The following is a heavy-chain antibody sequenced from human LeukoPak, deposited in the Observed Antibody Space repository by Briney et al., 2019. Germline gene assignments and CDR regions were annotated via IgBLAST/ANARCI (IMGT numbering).Heavy chain of an antibody. D-gene: IGHD6-6*01. V-gene: IGHV3-21*04. CDR1: GFSFSSYS. CDR2: INEGSTYT. Sequence: KPGGSLRLSCAASGFSFSSYSMNWVRQAPGKGLEWVSYINEGSTYTYYAKSVKGRFTISRDNAKNSLYLQMNSLRAEDTAVYYCARKLVLVPYYGMDVWGQGTTVTVSS. J-gene: IGHJ6*02. CDR3: ARKLVLVPYYGMDV.